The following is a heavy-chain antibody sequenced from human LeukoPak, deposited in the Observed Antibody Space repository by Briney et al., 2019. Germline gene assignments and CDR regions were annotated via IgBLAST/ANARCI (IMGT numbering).Heavy chain of an antibody. CDR1: GFTFSIYS. CDR2: IRYDGSNK. D-gene: IGHD2-2*01. Sequence: GGSLRLSCAASGFTFSIYSMHWVRQAPGKGLEWVAVIRYDGSNKYYADSVKGRFTISRDNSKNTLYLQMNSLRAEDTAVYYCARGTSEVLDPWGQGTLVTVSS. CDR3: ARGTSEVLDP. J-gene: IGHJ5*02. V-gene: IGHV3-30*04.